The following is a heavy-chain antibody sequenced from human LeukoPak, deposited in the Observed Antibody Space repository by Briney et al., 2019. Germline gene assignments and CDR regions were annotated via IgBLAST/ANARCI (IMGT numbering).Heavy chain of an antibody. CDR2: IYSGGST. Sequence: GGSLRLSCAASGFTVSSNYMSWVRQTPGKGLEWVSVIYSGGSTYYADSVKGRFTISRDNSKNTLYLQMNSLRAEDTAVYYCARNGQFGVVDYWGQGTLVTVSS. CDR1: GFTVSSNY. CDR3: ARNGQFGVVDY. J-gene: IGHJ4*02. V-gene: IGHV3-53*01. D-gene: IGHD3-3*01.